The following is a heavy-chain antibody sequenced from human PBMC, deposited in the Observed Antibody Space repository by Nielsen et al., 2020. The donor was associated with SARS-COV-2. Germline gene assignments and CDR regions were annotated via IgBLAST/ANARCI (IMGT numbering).Heavy chain of an antibody. D-gene: IGHD4-17*01. Sequence: ASVKVSCKASGYTFTGYYMHWVRQAPGQGLEWMGRINPNSGGTNYAQKFQGRVTMTRDTSISTAYMELSRLRSDDTAVYYCARDPAYGDYETGYFDLWGRGTLVTVSS. CDR3: ARDPAYGDYETGYFDL. V-gene: IGHV1-2*06. J-gene: IGHJ2*01. CDR1: GYTFTGYY. CDR2: INPNSGGT.